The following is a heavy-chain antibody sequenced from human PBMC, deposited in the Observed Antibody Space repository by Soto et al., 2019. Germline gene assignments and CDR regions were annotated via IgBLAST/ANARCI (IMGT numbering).Heavy chain of an antibody. CDR2: RYYRSKWFL. D-gene: IGHD2-15*01. V-gene: IGHV6-1*01. CDR3: ARAHCSGGTCLDGLDV. Sequence: SQTLSLTCVTSGDSVSSNGACGNWIRQSPSRVLEWLGRRYYRSKWFLDYAASVQSRMTINPDTSRTQFSLQPNSGTPGDTAVYYCARAHCSGGTCLDGLDVWGQGTTVTVSS. J-gene: IGHJ6*02. CDR1: GDSVSSNGAC.